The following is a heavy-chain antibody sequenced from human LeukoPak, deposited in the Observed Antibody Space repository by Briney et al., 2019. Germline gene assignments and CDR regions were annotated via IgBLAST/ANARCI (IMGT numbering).Heavy chain of an antibody. V-gene: IGHV3-30-3*01. CDR3: ARLTSRDFDY. CDR2: ISYDGSNK. CDR1: GFTFSSYA. J-gene: IGHJ4*02. Sequence: GRSLRLSCAASGFTFSSYAMHWVRQAPGKGLEWVAVISYDGSNKYYADSVKGRFTISRDNSKNTLYLQMNSLRAEDTAVYYCARLTSRDFDYWGQGTLVTVSS. D-gene: IGHD1-14*01.